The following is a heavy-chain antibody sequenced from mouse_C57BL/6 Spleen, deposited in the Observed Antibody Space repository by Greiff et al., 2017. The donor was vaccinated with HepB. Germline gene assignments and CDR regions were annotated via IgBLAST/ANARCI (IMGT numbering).Heavy chain of an antibody. Sequence: QVQLQQSGPELVKPGASVKLSCKASGYTFTSYDINWVKQRPGQGLEWIGWIYPRDGSTKYNEKFKGKATVTVDTSSSTAYMELHSLTSEDSAVYFCARDDLDGYYVGFAYWGQGTLVTVSA. J-gene: IGHJ3*01. CDR2: IYPRDGST. V-gene: IGHV1-85*01. CDR1: GYTFTSYD. CDR3: ARDDLDGYYVGFAY. D-gene: IGHD2-3*01.